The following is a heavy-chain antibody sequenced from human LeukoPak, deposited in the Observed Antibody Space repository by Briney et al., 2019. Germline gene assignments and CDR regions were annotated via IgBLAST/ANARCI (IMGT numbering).Heavy chain of an antibody. CDR2: IYYSGST. CDR1: GGSISSGGYY. Sequence: SQTLSLTCTVSGGSISSGGYYWSWIRQHPGKGLEWIGYIYYSGSTYYNPSLKSRVTISVDTSKNQFSLKLTSVTAADTALYYCARSTIFNAFDLWGLGTMVTVSS. J-gene: IGHJ3*01. V-gene: IGHV4-31*03. CDR3: ARSTIFNAFDL.